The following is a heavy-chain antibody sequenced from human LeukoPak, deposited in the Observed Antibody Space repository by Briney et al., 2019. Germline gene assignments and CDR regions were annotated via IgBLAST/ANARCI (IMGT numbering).Heavy chain of an antibody. Sequence: PSETLSLTCDVSGGSTSRHYWSWIRLPAGEGLEWIGRVHTSGSPDYSPSLKSRVTMSVDTSKNQVSLRLSSMTAADTAVYFCARVSYNAGSFISGGWFDPWGQGIRVTVSS. CDR1: GGSTSRHY. D-gene: IGHD3-10*01. CDR2: VHTSGSP. V-gene: IGHV4-4*07. CDR3: ARVSYNAGSFISGGWFDP. J-gene: IGHJ5*02.